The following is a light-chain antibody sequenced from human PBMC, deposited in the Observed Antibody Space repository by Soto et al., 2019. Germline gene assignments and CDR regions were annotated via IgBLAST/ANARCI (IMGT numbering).Light chain of an antibody. CDR1: QSVSSY. J-gene: IGKJ5*01. Sequence: ESVLTQSAATLSLSPGARPTLSCRASQSVSSYLAWYQQKPGQAPRLLIYDASNRATGIPARFSGSGSGTDFTLTISSLEPEDFAVYYCQQRSNWPPSTFGQGTRLEIK. CDR3: QQRSNWPPST. CDR2: DAS. V-gene: IGKV3-11*01.